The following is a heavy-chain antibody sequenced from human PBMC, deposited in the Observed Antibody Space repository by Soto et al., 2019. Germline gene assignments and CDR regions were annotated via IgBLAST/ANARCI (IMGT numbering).Heavy chain of an antibody. J-gene: IGHJ5*02. D-gene: IGHD2-15*01. CDR2: VSGSGSST. V-gene: IGHV3-23*01. CDR1: GFTLRSYD. CDR3: YVAATLGSNVNWFDP. Sequence: PGGSLRLSCAASGFTLRSYDMSWVRQAPGKGLEWVSAVSGSGSSTNYADSVKGRFTISRDNSKNTLYLQMTSLRVEDTALYYCYVAATLGSNVNWFDPWGQGTLVTVSS.